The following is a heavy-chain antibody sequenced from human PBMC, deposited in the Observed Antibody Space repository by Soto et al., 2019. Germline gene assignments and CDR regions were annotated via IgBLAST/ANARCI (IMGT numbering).Heavy chain of an antibody. Sequence: SETLSLTCAVYGGSFSGYYWSWIRQPPGKGLEWIGEINHSGSTNYNPSLKSRVTISVDTSKNQFSLKLSSVTAADTAVYYCATSPLISSGYSAPRFCGQGTLVTV. J-gene: IGHJ4*02. CDR3: ATSPLISSGYSAPRF. V-gene: IGHV4-34*01. CDR1: GGSFSGYY. CDR2: INHSGST. D-gene: IGHD3-22*01.